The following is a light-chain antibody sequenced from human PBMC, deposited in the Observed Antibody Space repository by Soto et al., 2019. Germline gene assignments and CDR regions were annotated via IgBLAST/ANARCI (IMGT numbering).Light chain of an antibody. CDR2: DVG. V-gene: IGLV2-11*01. Sequence: QSALTQPRSVSGSPGQSVTISCTGTSSDVGGYNYVSWYQQHPGKAPKLMIYDVGKRPSGVPDRFSGSKSGNTASLTISGLQAEDEAYYYCCSYAGSYTYVFGTGTQLTVL. J-gene: IGLJ1*01. CDR3: CSYAGSYTYV. CDR1: SSDVGGYNY.